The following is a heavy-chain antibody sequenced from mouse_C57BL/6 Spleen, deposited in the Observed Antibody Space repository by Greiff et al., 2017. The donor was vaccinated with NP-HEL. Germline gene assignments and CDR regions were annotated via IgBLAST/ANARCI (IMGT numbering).Heavy chain of an antibody. CDR2: INPYNGGT. V-gene: IGHV1-19*01. D-gene: IGHD1-1*01. CDR3: AREGDSTVVAEGY. Sequence: VQLQQSGPVLVKPGASVKMSCKASGYTFTDYYMNWVKQSHGKSLEWIGVINPYNGGTSYNQKFKGKATLTVDKSSSTAYMELNSLTSEDSAVYYCAREGDSTVVAEGYWGQGTTLTVSS. J-gene: IGHJ2*01. CDR1: GYTFTDYY.